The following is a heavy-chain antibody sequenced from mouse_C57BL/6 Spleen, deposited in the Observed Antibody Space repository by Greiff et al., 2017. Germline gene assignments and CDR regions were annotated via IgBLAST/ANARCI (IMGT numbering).Heavy chain of an antibody. Sequence: EVQLQQSGAELVRPGASVKLSCTASGFNIKDDYMHWVKQRPEQGLEWIGWIDPENGDTEYASKFQGKATITADTSSNTAYLQLSSLTSEDTAVYYCTTDYNGSSLFDYWGQGTTLTVSS. CDR2: IDPENGDT. V-gene: IGHV14-4*01. D-gene: IGHD1-1*01. J-gene: IGHJ2*01. CDR1: GFNIKDDY. CDR3: TTDYNGSSLFDY.